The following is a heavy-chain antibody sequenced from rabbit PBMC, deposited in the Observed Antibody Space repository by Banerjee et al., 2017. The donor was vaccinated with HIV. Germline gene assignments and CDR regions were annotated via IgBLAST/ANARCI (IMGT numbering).Heavy chain of an antibody. Sequence: QEQLVESGGGLVTLGGSLKLSRKASGIDFSSSFWISWVRQAPGKGLEWIACIYPPAGAADYATWVHGRFTISLDNAQNTVFLQMTSLTAADTATYFCTRGLVAGVLDLWGQGTLVTVS. V-gene: IGHV1S43*01. CDR2: IYPPAGAA. D-gene: IGHD3-3*01. CDR3: TRGLVAGVLDL. CDR1: GIDFSSSFW. J-gene: IGHJ3*01.